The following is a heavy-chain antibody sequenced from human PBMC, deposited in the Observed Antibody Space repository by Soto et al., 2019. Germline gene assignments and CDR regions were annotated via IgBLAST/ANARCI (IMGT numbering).Heavy chain of an antibody. D-gene: IGHD3-3*01. CDR3: ARGSITIFGVVIHIPFDY. Sequence: QVQLVQSGAEVKKPGASVKVSCKASGYTFTSYAMHWVRQAPGQRLEWMGWINAGNGNTKYSQKFQGRVTITRDTSASTAYMELSSLRSEDTAVYYCARGSITIFGVVIHIPFDYWGQGTLVTVSS. V-gene: IGHV1-3*01. CDR1: GYTFTSYA. J-gene: IGHJ4*02. CDR2: INAGNGNT.